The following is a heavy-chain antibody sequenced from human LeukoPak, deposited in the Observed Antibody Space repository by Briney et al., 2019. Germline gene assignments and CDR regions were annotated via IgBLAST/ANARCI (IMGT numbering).Heavy chain of an antibody. CDR1: GYTFTDYY. V-gene: IGHV1-2*02. CDR3: ARVSRFYYDSSGDFDY. D-gene: IGHD3-22*01. J-gene: IGHJ4*02. CDR2: ITPNSGAT. Sequence: ASVKVSCKASGYTFTDYYMHWVRQAPGQGLEWMGWITPNSGATKYAQKFRGRVSMTRDTSINTAYMELSRLRSDDTAIYYCARVSRFYYDSSGDFDYWGQGPRVTVSS.